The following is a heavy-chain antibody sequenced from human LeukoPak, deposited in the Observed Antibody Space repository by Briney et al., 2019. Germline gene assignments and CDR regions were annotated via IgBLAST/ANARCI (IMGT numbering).Heavy chain of an antibody. Sequence: GGSLRLSCAASGFTFSSYAMSWVRQAPGKGLEWVSAISGSGGSTYYADSVKGRFTISRDNSKNTLYLQMNSLRAEDTAVYYCANRIVGATIFDYWGQGNLVTVSS. CDR1: GFTFSSYA. D-gene: IGHD1-26*01. V-gene: IGHV3-23*01. CDR2: ISGSGGST. J-gene: IGHJ4*02. CDR3: ANRIVGATIFDY.